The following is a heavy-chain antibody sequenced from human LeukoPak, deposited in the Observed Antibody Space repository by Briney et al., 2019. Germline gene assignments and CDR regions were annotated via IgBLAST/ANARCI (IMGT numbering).Heavy chain of an antibody. D-gene: IGHD4-23*01. CDR3: AKTGYGGNPFDS. Sequence: PLETLSLTCTVSGASISSSSYSWGWIRQPPGKGLEWIGGVYYSGETHYNPSLKSRVTISVDVSKNQFSLKLSSVTAADTAVYYCAKTGYGGNPFDSWGQGTQVTVSS. CDR2: VYYSGET. CDR1: GASISSSSYS. J-gene: IGHJ4*02. V-gene: IGHV4-39*01.